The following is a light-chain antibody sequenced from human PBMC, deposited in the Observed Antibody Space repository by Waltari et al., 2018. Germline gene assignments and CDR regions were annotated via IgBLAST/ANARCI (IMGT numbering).Light chain of an antibody. CDR2: GKN. J-gene: IGLJ2*01. CDR1: SLRLYY. CDR3: NTREISGDVV. V-gene: IGLV3-19*01. Sequence: SSELSQDPAVSVALGQTVRITCQGDSLRLYYANWCRQKPGPSPVLLIYGKNNRPSGIPDRFSASSSGNTASLTISGARAEDEGDYYCNTREISGDVVFGGGTKLTVL.